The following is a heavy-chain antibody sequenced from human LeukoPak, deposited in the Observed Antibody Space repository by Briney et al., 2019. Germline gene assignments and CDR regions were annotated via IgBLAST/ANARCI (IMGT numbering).Heavy chain of an antibody. CDR3: ARAIAVAGKLDY. CDR2: ISYDGSNK. Sequence: GRSLRLSCAASGFTFSSYAMHWVRQAPGKGLEWVAVISYDGSNKYYADSVKGRFTISRDNSKNTLYLQMNSLRAEDTAVYYCARAIAVAGKLDYWGQGTLVTVSS. J-gene: IGHJ4*02. V-gene: IGHV3-30-3*01. D-gene: IGHD6-19*01. CDR1: GFTFSSYA.